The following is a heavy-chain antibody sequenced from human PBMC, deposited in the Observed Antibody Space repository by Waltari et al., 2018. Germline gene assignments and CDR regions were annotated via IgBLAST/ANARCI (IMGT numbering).Heavy chain of an antibody. J-gene: IGHJ4*02. CDR2: TIPIFGTA. D-gene: IGHD5-12*01. CDR1: GGTFSSYG. CDR3: ARDDPEMATPDY. Sequence: QVQLVQSGAEVKKPGSSVTVSCKASGGTFSSYGFSWVRQAPGQGLEWMGGTIPIFGTANRAQKFQGRVTITADESTSTVYMELRSLRSDDTAVYYCARDDPEMATPDYWGQGTLVAVSS. V-gene: IGHV1-69*01.